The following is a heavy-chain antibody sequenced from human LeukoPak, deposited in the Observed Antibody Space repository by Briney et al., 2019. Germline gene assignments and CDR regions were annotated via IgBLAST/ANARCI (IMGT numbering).Heavy chain of an antibody. CDR1: GYTFTGYY. V-gene: IGHV1-2*02. D-gene: IGHD3-22*01. J-gene: IGHJ4*02. Sequence: GASVKVSCKASGYTFTGYYMHWVRQAPGQGLEWMGWINPNSGGTNYAQKFQGRVTMTRDTSISTAYMELSRLRSDDTAVYYCAVGYYYDSSGYYSYLDYWGQGTLVTVSS. CDR2: INPNSGGT. CDR3: AVGYYYDSSGYYSYLDY.